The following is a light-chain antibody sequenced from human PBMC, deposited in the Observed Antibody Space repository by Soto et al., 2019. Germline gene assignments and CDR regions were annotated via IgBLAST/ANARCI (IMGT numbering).Light chain of an antibody. CDR3: QQYNNWPPWT. CDR1: QSVSSN. J-gene: IGKJ1*01. Sequence: EIVMTQSPATLSVSPGDTATLSCRASQSVSSNLAWYQQKPGQAPRLLISGASTRATGVPARFSGSGSGTEFTLTISSLQSEDFAVYCCQQYNNWPPWTFGQGTKV. V-gene: IGKV3-15*01. CDR2: GAS.